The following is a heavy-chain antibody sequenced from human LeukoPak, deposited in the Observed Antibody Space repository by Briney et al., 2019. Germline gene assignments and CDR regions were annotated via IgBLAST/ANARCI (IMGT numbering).Heavy chain of an antibody. CDR1: GGSVSSGSYY. J-gene: IGHJ3*02. CDR3: ARGVVVPAAMIGSVYCGGDRYSYAFDI. Sequence: SETLSLTCTVSGGSVSSGSYYWSWIRQPPGKGLEWIGYIYYSGSTNYNPSLKSRVTISVDTSKNQFSLKLSSVTAADTAVYYCARGVVVPAAMIGSVYCGGDRYSYAFDIWGQGTMVTVSS. CDR2: IYYSGST. D-gene: IGHD2-21*02. V-gene: IGHV4-61*01.